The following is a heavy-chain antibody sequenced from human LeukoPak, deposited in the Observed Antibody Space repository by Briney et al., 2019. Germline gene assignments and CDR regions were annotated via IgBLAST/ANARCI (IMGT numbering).Heavy chain of an antibody. CDR2: IHTSGST. CDR1: GGSISSGSYY. V-gene: IGHV4-61*02. J-gene: IGHJ4*02. CDR3: ARAGYSSSWYLDY. D-gene: IGHD6-13*01. Sequence: PSETLSLTCTVSGGSISSGSYYWSWIRQSAGKGLECIGRIHTSGSTNYNPSLKSRVTISVDTSKHHFSLKVNSVTPADTAVYFCARAGYSSSWYLDYWGQGTLVTVSS.